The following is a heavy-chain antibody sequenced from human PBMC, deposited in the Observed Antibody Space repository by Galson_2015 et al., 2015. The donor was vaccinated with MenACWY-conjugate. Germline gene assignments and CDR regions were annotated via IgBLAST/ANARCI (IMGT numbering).Heavy chain of an antibody. CDR2: ISWNSGTI. Sequence: SLRLSCAASGFTFDDYAMHWVRQAPGKGLEWVSGISWNSGTIGYADSVKGRFTISRDNAKNTVYLQVHSLRAEDTGLYYCATYCSTTRCYQAAGDVWGKGTTVTVSS. J-gene: IGHJ6*04. D-gene: IGHD2-2*01. V-gene: IGHV3-9*01. CDR3: ATYCSTTRCYQAAGDV. CDR1: GFTFDDYA.